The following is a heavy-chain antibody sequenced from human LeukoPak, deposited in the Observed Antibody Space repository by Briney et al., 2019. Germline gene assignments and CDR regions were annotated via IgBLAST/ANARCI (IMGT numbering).Heavy chain of an antibody. CDR3: TGDTDGSLDY. Sequence: GGSLRISCAASGFTFTNSWMAWVRQAPGKGLEWVANIKQDGSTKHYADSLKGRFTISRDNPKNSLYLQMNNLRADDTAVYYCTGDTDGSLDYWGQGILVTVAS. V-gene: IGHV3-7*01. D-gene: IGHD1-26*01. CDR2: IKQDGSTK. J-gene: IGHJ4*02. CDR1: GFTFTNSW.